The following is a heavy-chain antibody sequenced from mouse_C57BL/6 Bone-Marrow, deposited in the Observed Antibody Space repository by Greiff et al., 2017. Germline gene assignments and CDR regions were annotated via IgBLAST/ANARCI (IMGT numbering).Heavy chain of an antibody. Sequence: EVKLVESGGGLVKPGGSLKLSCAASGFTFSSYAMSWVRQTPEKRLEWVATISDGGSYTYYPDNVKGRFTISRDNAKNNLYLQMSHLKSEDTAMYYCARDYGSSYVEFAYWGQGTLATVSA. CDR1: GFTFSSYA. D-gene: IGHD1-1*01. CDR3: ARDYGSSYVEFAY. J-gene: IGHJ3*01. CDR2: ISDGGSYT. V-gene: IGHV5-4*01.